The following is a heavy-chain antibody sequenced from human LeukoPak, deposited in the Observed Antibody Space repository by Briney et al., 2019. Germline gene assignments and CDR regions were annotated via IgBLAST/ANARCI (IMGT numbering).Heavy chain of an antibody. Sequence: SQTLSLTCTVSGGSISSGGYYWSWIRQHPGKGQEWIGYIYYSGSTYYNPSLKSRVTISVDTSKNQFSLKLSSVTAADTAVYYCASGGYDYYPSDYYYYMDVWGKGTTVTVSS. CDR3: ASGGYDYYPSDYYYYMDV. J-gene: IGHJ6*03. V-gene: IGHV4-31*03. CDR1: GGSISSGGYY. CDR2: IYYSGST. D-gene: IGHD5-12*01.